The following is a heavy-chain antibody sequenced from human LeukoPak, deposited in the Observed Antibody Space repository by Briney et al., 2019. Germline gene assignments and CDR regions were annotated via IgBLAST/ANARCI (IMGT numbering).Heavy chain of an antibody. CDR1: GFTFSSYA. V-gene: IGHV3-23*01. Sequence: GGSLRLSCAASGFTFSSYAMSWVRQAPEKGLEWVSAISGSGGSTYYADSVKGRFTISRDNSKNTLYLQMNSLRAEDTAVYYCARDGGYENWFDPWGQGTLVTVSS. CDR3: ARDGGYENWFDP. D-gene: IGHD5-12*01. J-gene: IGHJ5*02. CDR2: ISGSGGST.